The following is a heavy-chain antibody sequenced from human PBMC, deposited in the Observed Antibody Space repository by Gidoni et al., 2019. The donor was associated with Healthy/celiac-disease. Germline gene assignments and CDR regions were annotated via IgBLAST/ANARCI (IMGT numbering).Heavy chain of an antibody. CDR1: GFTFRSYA. CDR3: ARDSSSSWYGGPYYFDY. Sequence: QVQLVESGGGVVQPGRYLRLPCAASGFTFRSYAMHWVRQAPGTGREWVAVISYDGSNKYYADSVKGRFTISRDNSKNTLYLQMNSLRAEDTAVYYCARDSSSSWYGGPYYFDYWGQGTLVTVSS. J-gene: IGHJ4*02. V-gene: IGHV3-30*04. D-gene: IGHD6-13*01. CDR2: ISYDGSNK.